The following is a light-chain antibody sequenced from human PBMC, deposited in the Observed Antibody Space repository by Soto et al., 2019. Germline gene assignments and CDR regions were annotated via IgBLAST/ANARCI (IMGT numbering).Light chain of an antibody. CDR1: QTINNN. J-gene: IGKJ1*01. Sequence: VMTQAPATLSVSPGDRATLSCRASQTINNNVAWYQLKDGQVPRLLIYGASSRATGIPDRFSGSGSGTDFTLTINRLEPEDFAVYYCQQYGSSPQTFGQGTKVDI. CDR2: GAS. CDR3: QQYGSSPQT. V-gene: IGKV3-20*01.